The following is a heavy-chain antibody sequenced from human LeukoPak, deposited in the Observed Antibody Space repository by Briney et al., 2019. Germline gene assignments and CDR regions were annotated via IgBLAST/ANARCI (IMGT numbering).Heavy chain of an antibody. CDR2: IYSGVST. CDR1: GFTVSSKY. D-gene: IGHD4-17*01. CDR3: ARNGYGDRPIDY. V-gene: IGHV3-53*01. J-gene: IGHJ4*02. Sequence: TGGSLRLSCAGSGFTVSSKYMSWVRQAPGKGLEWVSVIYSGVSTYYADSVKGRFTISIDNSKNTLYLQFNSLRAEDTAIYYCARNGYGDRPIDYWGQGTLVTVSS.